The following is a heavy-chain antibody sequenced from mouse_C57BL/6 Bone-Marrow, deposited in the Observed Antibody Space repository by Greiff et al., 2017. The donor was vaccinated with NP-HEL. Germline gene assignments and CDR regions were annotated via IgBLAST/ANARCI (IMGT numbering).Heavy chain of an antibody. J-gene: IGHJ3*01. CDR2: IDPSDSYT. V-gene: IGHV1-59*01. D-gene: IGHD2-1*01. CDR3: ARGGYYGNSWFAY. CDR1: GYTFTSYW. Sequence: QVQLQQPGAELVRPGTSVKLSCKASGYTFTSYWLHWVKQRPGQGLEWIGVIDPSDSYTNYNQKFKGQATLTVDTSSSTAYMQLSSLTSEDSAVYYCARGGYYGNSWFAYWGQGTLVTVSA.